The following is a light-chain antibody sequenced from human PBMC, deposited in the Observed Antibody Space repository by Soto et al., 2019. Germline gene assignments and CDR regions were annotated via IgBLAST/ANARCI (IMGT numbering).Light chain of an antibody. CDR1: SSDVGGYSF. Sequence: QSALTQPPSASGSPGQSVTISCTGTSSDVGGYSFVSWYQHLPGKAPKLIIYEVDKRPSGVPDRFSGSKSGNTASLTVSGLQTEDEADYSCSSYAGAKFYVFGSGTKLTVL. CDR2: EVD. V-gene: IGLV2-8*01. J-gene: IGLJ1*01. CDR3: SSYAGAKFYV.